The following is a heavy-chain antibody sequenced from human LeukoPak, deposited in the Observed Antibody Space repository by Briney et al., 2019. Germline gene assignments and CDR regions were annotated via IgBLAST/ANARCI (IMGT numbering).Heavy chain of an antibody. J-gene: IGHJ3*02. CDR2: ISECVTTI. V-gene: IGHV3-48*03. CDR1: GFSFSSYE. CDR3: ARHATTHTIGWYDDAFDI. D-gene: IGHD6-19*01. Sequence: GGSLRLSCAACGFSFSSYEMNWVRQAPGKGLEWVSYISECVTTINYANSVPGRFTTSTQNAETSLYLQMKSPTAEHTAVYYCARHATTHTIGWYDDAFDIWGHGTMVTVSS.